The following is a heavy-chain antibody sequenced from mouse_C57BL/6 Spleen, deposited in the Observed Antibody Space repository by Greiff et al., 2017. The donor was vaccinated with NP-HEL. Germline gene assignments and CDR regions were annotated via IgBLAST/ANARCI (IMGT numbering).Heavy chain of an antibody. J-gene: IGHJ3*01. CDR3: ARDSGYVWFAY. Sequence: EVKLMESGPGLVKPSQSLSLTCSVTGYSITSGYYWNWIRQFPGNKLEWMGYISYDGSNNYNPSLKNRISITRDTSKNQFFLKLNSVTTEDTATYYCARDSGYVWFAYWGQGTLVTVSA. CDR2: ISYDGSN. D-gene: IGHD2-2*01. CDR1: GYSITSGYY. V-gene: IGHV3-6*01.